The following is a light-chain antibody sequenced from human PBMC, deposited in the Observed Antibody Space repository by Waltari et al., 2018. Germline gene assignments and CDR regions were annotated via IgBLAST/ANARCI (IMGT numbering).Light chain of an antibody. CDR3: AAWDDSLSGRV. J-gene: IGLJ2*01. Sequence: QSVLTQPPSMSGIPGQRVTISCSGSHSNIGSNFVYWYQQFPGMAPKLLVFRNTRRPSGVPDRFSASKAGASASLAISGLRSEDEADYYCAAWDDSLSGRVFGGGTKLTV. CDR2: RNT. CDR1: HSNIGSNF. V-gene: IGLV1-47*01.